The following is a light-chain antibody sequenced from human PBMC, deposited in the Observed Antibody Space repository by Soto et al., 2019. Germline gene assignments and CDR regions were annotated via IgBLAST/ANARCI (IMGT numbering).Light chain of an antibody. J-gene: IGLJ2*01. CDR1: SSDVGGYNR. CDR3: SAYTTSSTLI. Sequence: QPVLTQPPSVSGSPGQSVTISCTGTSSDVGGYNRVSWYQQPPGTAPKLLIYEVTYRPSGVPDRFSGSKSGNTASLTISGLQAEDEANYYCSAYTTSSTLIFGGGTKLTVL. CDR2: EVT. V-gene: IGLV2-18*02.